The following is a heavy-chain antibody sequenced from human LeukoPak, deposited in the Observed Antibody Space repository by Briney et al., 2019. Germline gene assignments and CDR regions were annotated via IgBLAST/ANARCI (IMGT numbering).Heavy chain of an antibody. CDR3: AKDIRPHYYYYGMDV. CDR1: GLTFSSHW. V-gene: IGHV3-74*01. J-gene: IGHJ6*02. CDR2: ITNDGSST. D-gene: IGHD1-14*01. Sequence: GGSLRLSCAASGLTFSSHWMHWVRQAPGKGLVWVSRITNDGSSTTYADSVKGRFTISRDNAKNMLYLQVNSLRAEDTALYYCAKDIRPHYYYYGMDVWGQGTTVTVSS.